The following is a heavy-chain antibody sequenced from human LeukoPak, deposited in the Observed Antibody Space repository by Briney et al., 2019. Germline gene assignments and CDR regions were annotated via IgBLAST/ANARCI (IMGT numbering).Heavy chain of an antibody. J-gene: IGHJ4*02. CDR2: ITSNGGTT. Sequence: GGSLRLSCAASGFTFSSYSMVWVRQAPGKGLEYVSGITSNGGTTYYGNSVKGRFTISRDNSKDTLYLQMGSLRTEDMAVYYCARGIRWASDYWGQGAPVTVAS. V-gene: IGHV3-64*01. D-gene: IGHD4-23*01. CDR3: ARGIRWASDY. CDR1: GFTFSSYS.